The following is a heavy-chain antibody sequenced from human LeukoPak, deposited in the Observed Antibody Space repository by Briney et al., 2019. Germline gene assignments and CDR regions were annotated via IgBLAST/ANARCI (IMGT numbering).Heavy chain of an antibody. J-gene: IGHJ3*02. CDR3: ARVFSRGGYYGASYAFDI. D-gene: IGHD3-22*01. V-gene: IGHV4-34*01. Sequence: SETLSLTCAVYGGSFSGYYWSWIRQPPGKGLEWIGEIYHSGSTNYNPSLKSRVTISVDKSKNQFSLKLSSVTAADTAVYYCARVFSRGGYYGASYAFDIWGQGTMVTVSS. CDR1: GGSFSGYY. CDR2: IYHSGST.